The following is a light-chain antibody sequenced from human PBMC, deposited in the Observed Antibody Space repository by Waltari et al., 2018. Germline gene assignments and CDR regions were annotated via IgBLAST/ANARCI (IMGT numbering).Light chain of an antibody. CDR2: RNN. Sequence: QSVLSQPPSASGTPGPRVTISCSGSNYNIGNNFVYWYHQLPGTAPKLLIYRNNQRPSGVPDRFSGSKSGTSASLAISGLRSEDEADYYCASWDGSLGGVIFGGGTKLTVL. CDR3: ASWDGSLGGVI. V-gene: IGLV1-47*01. J-gene: IGLJ2*01. CDR1: NYNIGNNF.